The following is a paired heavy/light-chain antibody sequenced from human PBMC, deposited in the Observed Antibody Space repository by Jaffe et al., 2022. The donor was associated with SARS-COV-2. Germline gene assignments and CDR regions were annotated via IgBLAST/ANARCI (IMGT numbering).Heavy chain of an antibody. Sequence: QVQLVQSGAEVKKPGASVMVSCKASGYMFTSYSMHWVRQAPGQRLEWMGWINPDDANTKYSQKFQGRVTITRDTSASTAYMELSSLRPEDTAVYYCARGARGDVFDIWGQGTMVIVSS. D-gene: IGHD5-12*01. CDR3: ARGARGDVFDI. J-gene: IGHJ3*02. CDR1: GYMFTSYS. V-gene: IGHV1-3*01. CDR2: INPDDANT.
Light chain of an antibody. CDR2: KAS. J-gene: IGKJ2*03. CDR1: QSITSW. CDR3: QQYKSYPYS. Sequence: DIQMTQSPSTLSASVGDRVTITCRASQSITSWLAWYQQKPGKAPKFLIYKASSLESGVPPRFSGSGSGTEFTLTISSLQPDDFATYYCQQYKSYPYSFGQGTKLEIK. V-gene: IGKV1-5*03.